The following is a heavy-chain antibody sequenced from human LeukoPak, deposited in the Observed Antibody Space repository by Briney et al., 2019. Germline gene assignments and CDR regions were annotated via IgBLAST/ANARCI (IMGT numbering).Heavy chain of an antibody. Sequence: GGSLRLSCAASGFTFGSYAMHWVRQAPGKGLEWVAVISYDGSNKYYADSVKGRFTISRDNSKNTLYLQMNSLRAEDTAVYYCARQRRLGYCSSTSCYAYYYGMDVWGKGTTVTVSS. CDR1: GFTFGSYA. D-gene: IGHD2-2*01. CDR3: ARQRRLGYCSSTSCYAYYYGMDV. CDR2: ISYDGSNK. J-gene: IGHJ6*04. V-gene: IGHV3-30*04.